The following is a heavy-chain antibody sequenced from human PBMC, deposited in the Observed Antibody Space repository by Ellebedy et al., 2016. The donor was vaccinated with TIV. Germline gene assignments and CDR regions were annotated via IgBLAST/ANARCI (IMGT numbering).Heavy chain of an antibody. CDR2: TYYRSKWYN. J-gene: IGHJ3*02. CDR3: VRGSRGAYDI. V-gene: IGHV6-1*01. Sequence: SQTLSLTCAISGDSVSRNSVAWHWIRQSPSRGLEWLGSTYYRSKWYNEYAVSVKSRITINPDTSKNQFSLQLNSLTPEDQALYYCVRGSRGAYDIWGQGTMVTVSS. CDR1: GDSVSRNSVA.